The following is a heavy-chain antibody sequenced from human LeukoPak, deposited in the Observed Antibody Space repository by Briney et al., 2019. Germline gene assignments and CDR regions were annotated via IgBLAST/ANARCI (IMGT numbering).Heavy chain of an antibody. D-gene: IGHD5-12*01. CDR3: AKFFRRVATLWEYYDC. J-gene: IGHJ4*02. V-gene: IGHV3-23*01. CDR2: IGGSGGHT. Sequence: GGSLRLSCATSGFAFQTYALSWVRQAPGKGLEWVSTIGGSGGHTYHADSVKGRFTISRDNSRDTLYLQMNSLRAEDTAVYYCAKFFRRVATLWEYYDCWGQGTLVTVSS. CDR1: GFAFQTYA.